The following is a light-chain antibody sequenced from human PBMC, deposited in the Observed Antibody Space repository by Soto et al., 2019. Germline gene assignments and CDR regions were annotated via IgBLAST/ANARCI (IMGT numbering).Light chain of an antibody. V-gene: IGLV2-14*03. Sequence: QSALTQPASVSGSPGQSITISCTGTSSDVGGYNYVSWYQHHPGKAPKLMIYDVSNRPSGVSNRFSGSKSGNTASLTISGLQAEDEADYYCSSYTSSSPPLFGTGTKLTVL. CDR3: SSYTSSSPPL. J-gene: IGLJ1*01. CDR1: SSDVGGYNY. CDR2: DVS.